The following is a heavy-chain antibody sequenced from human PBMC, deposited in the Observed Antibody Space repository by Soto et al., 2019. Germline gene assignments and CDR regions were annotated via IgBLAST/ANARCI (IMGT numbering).Heavy chain of an antibody. V-gene: IGHV1-18*01. Sequence: ASVKVSCKASGYTFTSYGISWVRQAPGQGLEWMGWISAYNGNTNYAQKLQGRVTMTTDTSTSTAYMELRSLGSDDTAVYYCARDVGAAAGTRPPGNWFDPWGQGTLVTVSS. CDR1: GYTFTSYG. CDR3: ARDVGAAAGTRPPGNWFDP. D-gene: IGHD6-13*01. J-gene: IGHJ5*02. CDR2: ISAYNGNT.